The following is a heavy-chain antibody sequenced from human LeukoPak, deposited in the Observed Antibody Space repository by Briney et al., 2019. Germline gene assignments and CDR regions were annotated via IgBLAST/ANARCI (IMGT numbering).Heavy chain of an antibody. Sequence: GGSQRLSCAASGFTFSSYAMNWVSQPPGKGLEWVSTISGSGDTTYDADSVKGRFTISRDNSKNTLYLQMNSLRAEDTAVYYCAKAKTQAMVLPGNYWGQGTRVTVSS. D-gene: IGHD5-18*01. CDR3: AKAKTQAMVLPGNY. J-gene: IGHJ4*02. CDR1: GFTFSSYA. V-gene: IGHV3-23*01. CDR2: ISGSGDTT.